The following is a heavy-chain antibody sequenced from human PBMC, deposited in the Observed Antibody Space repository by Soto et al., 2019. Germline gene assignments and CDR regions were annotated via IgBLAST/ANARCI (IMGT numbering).Heavy chain of an antibody. D-gene: IGHD1-26*01. CDR1: GFTFSYYG. V-gene: IGHV3-33*08. J-gene: IGHJ6*02. Sequence: LRLSCAASGFTFSYYGMHWVRQAPGKGLEWVAIIWYDESNKYYADSVTGRFTISRDNSNYMVYLQMNSLRAEDTAVYYCAKGGSNAAMDVWGQGTTVTVSS. CDR2: IWYDESNK. CDR3: AKGGSNAAMDV.